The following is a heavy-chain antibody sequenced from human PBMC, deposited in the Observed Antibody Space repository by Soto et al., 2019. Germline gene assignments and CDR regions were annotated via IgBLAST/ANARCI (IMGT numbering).Heavy chain of an antibody. CDR2: MNPNSGNT. CDR3: ASRGYRSSWYYYYYYGMDV. J-gene: IGHJ6*02. V-gene: IGHV1-8*01. CDR1: GYTFTSYD. D-gene: IGHD6-13*01. Sequence: QVQLVQSGAEVKKPGASVKVSCKASGYTFTSYDIDWVRQATGQGLEWMGWMNPNSGNTGYAQKFQGRVTMTRNTSISTAYMELSSLRSEDTAVYYCASRGYRSSWYYYYYYGMDVGGQGTTVTVSS.